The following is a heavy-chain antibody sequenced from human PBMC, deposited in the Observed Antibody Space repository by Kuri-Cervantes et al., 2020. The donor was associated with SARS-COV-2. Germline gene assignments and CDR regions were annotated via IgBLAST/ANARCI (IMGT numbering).Heavy chain of an antibody. Sequence: SVKVFCKASGGTFISYAISWVRQAPGQGLEWMGGIIPIFGTANYAQKFQGRVTITADKSTSTAYMELSSLRSEDTAVYYCAREGSCSSTSCPSDYWGQGTLVTVSS. V-gene: IGHV1-69*06. CDR2: IIPIFGTA. J-gene: IGHJ4*02. CDR1: GGTFISYA. CDR3: AREGSCSSTSCPSDY. D-gene: IGHD2-2*01.